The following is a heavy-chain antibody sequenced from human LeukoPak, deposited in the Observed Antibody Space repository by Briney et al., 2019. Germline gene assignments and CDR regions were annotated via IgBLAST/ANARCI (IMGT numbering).Heavy chain of an antibody. CDR2: ISSNGGST. CDR3: ARRRYSYEGYGMDV. J-gene: IGHJ6*02. CDR1: RFTFSSYA. D-gene: IGHD5-18*01. Sequence: GGSLRLSCAASRFTFSSYAMHWVRQAPGKGLEYVSAISSNGGSTYYANSAKGRFTISRDNSKNTLYLQMGSLRAEDMAVYYCARRRYSYEGYGMDVWGQGTTVTVSS. V-gene: IGHV3-64*01.